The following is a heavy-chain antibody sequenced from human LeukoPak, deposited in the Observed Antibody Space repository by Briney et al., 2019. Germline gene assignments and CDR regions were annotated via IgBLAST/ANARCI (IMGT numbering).Heavy chain of an antibody. V-gene: IGHV5-51*03. Sequence: KPGESLKISCKGSGYIFTSYWIGWVRQMPGKGLEWMGIIYPGDSDTRYSPSFQGQVTISADKSISTAYLQWSSLKASDTAVYYCARRTKSNYYYMDVWGKGTTVTVSS. J-gene: IGHJ6*03. CDR2: IYPGDSDT. CDR3: ARRTKSNYYYMDV. CDR1: GYIFTSYW.